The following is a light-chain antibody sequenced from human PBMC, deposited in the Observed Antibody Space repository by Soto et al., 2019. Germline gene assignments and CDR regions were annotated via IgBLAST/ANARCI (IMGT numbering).Light chain of an antibody. CDR1: QSVSSN. Sequence: EIVMTQSPATLPVSPGERATLSCRASQSVSSNLAWYQQKPGQAPRLLIYGASTRATGIPARFSGSGSGTEFTLTISSLQSEDFAVYYCQQYKNWPPGFGQGTKVEIK. J-gene: IGKJ1*01. V-gene: IGKV3-15*01. CDR3: QQYKNWPPG. CDR2: GAS.